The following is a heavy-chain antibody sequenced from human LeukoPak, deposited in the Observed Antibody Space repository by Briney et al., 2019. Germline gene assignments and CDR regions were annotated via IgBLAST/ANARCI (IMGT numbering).Heavy chain of an antibody. CDR2: IYTSGST. V-gene: IGHV4-4*07. Sequence: ASETLSLTCTVSGGSISSYYWSWIRQPAGKGLEWIGRIYTSGSTNYNPSLKSRVTMSVDTSKNQFSLKLSSVTAADTAVYYCAKSPLLGSLEWLLGDYYYMDVWGKGTTVTVSS. J-gene: IGHJ6*03. CDR3: AKSPLLGSLEWLLGDYYYMDV. D-gene: IGHD3-3*01. CDR1: GGSISSYY.